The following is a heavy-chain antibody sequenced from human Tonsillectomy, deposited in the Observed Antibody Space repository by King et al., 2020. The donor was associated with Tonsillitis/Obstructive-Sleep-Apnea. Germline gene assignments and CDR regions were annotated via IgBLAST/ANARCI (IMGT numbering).Heavy chain of an antibody. D-gene: IGHD3-10*01. CDR3: AKAMVQGIIITIFDY. CDR2: ISGGGGST. J-gene: IGHJ4*02. CDR1: GITFSSYA. Sequence: VQLVESGGGLVQPGGSLRLSCAASGITFSSYAMSWVRQAPGKGLEVGATISGGGGSTYYADSGKGRFTISRDNSKNTLYLQMNSLRAEETAVYYCAKAMVQGIIITIFDYWGQGTLVTVTS. V-gene: IGHV3-23*04.